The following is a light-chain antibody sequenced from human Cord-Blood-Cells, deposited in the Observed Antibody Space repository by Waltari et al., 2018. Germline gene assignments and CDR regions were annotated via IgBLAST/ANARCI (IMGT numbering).Light chain of an antibody. CDR2: DVS. Sequence: QSALTQPRSVFGSPGQSATIPCTGTRTDVGGSNYVPWYQQHPGKAPKLMIYDVSKRPSGVPDRFSGSKSGNTASLTISGLQAEDEADYYCCSYSGSYTWVFGGGTKLTVL. V-gene: IGLV2-11*01. J-gene: IGLJ3*02. CDR3: CSYSGSYTWV. CDR1: RTDVGGSNY.